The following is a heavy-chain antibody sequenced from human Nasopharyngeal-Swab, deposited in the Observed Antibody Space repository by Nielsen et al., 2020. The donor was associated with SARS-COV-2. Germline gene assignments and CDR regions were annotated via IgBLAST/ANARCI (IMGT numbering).Heavy chain of an antibody. J-gene: IGHJ4*02. CDR3: ARDGLGGYPCY. CDR2: ISSSSSYT. V-gene: IGHV3-11*06. Sequence: GESLKISCGASGFTFSDYYMSWIRQAPGKGLEWVSYISSSSSYTNYADSVKGRFTISRDNAKNSLYLQMNSLRAEDTAVYYCARDGLGGYPCYWGQGTLVTVSS. CDR1: GFTFSDYY. D-gene: IGHD5-12*01.